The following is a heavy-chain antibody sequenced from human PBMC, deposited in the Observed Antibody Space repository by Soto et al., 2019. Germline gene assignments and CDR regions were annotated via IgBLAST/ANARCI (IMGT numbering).Heavy chain of an antibody. V-gene: IGHV6-1*01. Sequence: SQTRSLTCAISGDSVSSNSAAWNWIRQSPSRGLEWLGRTYSRSKWYNDYAVSVKSRITINPDTSKNQFSLQLNSVTPEDTAVSYCARGKKEQLGYYYGMDVWGQGTTVTVSS. CDR2: TYSRSKWYN. CDR3: ARGKKEQLGYYYGMDV. CDR1: GDSVSSNSAA. J-gene: IGHJ6*02. D-gene: IGHD6-13*01.